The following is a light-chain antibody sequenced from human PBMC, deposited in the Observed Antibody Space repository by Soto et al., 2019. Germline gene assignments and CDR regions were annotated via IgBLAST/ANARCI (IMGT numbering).Light chain of an antibody. CDR3: QQYNDWPPYT. CDR1: QTVTGA. CDR2: GAS. V-gene: IGKV3-15*01. J-gene: IGKJ2*01. Sequence: EIVMTQSPATLSVSPGERATLSCRASQTVTGALAWYQQKPGQAPRLLLYGASTGATGVPDRFSGSGSGTDFTLTISSLQSEDFAVYYCQQYNDWPPYTFGQGTNVEIK.